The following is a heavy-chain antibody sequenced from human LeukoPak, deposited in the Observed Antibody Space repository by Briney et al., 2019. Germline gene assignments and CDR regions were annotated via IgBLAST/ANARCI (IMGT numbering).Heavy chain of an antibody. V-gene: IGHV4-4*09. J-gene: IGHJ4*02. Sequence: SETLSLTCTVSGGSISSYYWSWIRQPPGKGLEWIGDIYTSGSTNYNPSLKSRVTISVDTSKNQFSLKLSSVTAADTAVYYCARHSTGVGTFDYWGQGTLVTVSS. D-gene: IGHD2/OR15-2a*01. CDR1: GGSISSYY. CDR2: IYTSGST. CDR3: ARHSTGVGTFDY.